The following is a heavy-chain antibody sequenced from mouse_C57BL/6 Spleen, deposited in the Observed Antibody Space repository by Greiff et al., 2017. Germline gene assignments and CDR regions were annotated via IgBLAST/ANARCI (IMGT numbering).Heavy chain of an antibody. CDR2: ISDGGSYT. V-gene: IGHV5-4*01. J-gene: IGHJ2*01. D-gene: IGHD2-3*01. CDR3: ARDLHYDGYYVGFDY. CDR1: GFTFSSYA. Sequence: EVQLVESGGGLVKPGGSLKLSCAASGFTFSSYAMSWVRQTPEKRLEWVATISDGGSYTYYPDNVKGRFTISRDNAKNNLYLQMSHLKSEDTAMYYCARDLHYDGYYVGFDYWGQGTTLTVSS.